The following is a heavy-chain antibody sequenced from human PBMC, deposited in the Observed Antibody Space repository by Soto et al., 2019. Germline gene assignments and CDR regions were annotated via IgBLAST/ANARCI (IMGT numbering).Heavy chain of an antibody. CDR1: GFTFSKAL. CDR2: IKSKTDGGTT. V-gene: IGHV3-15*01. D-gene: IGHD3-10*01. CDR3: TTGKNFGAYYYYYYMDV. Sequence: WGSLRPSFPGSGFTFSKALKSLVRLSPWKGPDWVGRIKSKTDGGTTDYAAHVKGRFTISRDDSKNTLYLQMNSLKTEDTAVYYCTTGKNFGAYYYYYYMDVWGKGTTVTVSS. J-gene: IGHJ6*03.